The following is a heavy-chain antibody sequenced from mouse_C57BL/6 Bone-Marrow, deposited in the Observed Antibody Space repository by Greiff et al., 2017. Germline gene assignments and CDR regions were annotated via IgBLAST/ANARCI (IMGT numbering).Heavy chain of an antibody. CDR3: AREYDGYDGFAY. J-gene: IGHJ3*01. D-gene: IGHD2-3*01. Sequence: VQLQQSGPELVKPGASVKISCKASGYSFTGYYMNWVKQSPEQSLEWIGEINPSTGGTTYNQKFKAKATLTVNKSSSTAYMQLKSLTSEDSAVYYCAREYDGYDGFAYWGQGTLVTVSA. V-gene: IGHV1-42*01. CDR2: INPSTGGT. CDR1: GYSFTGYY.